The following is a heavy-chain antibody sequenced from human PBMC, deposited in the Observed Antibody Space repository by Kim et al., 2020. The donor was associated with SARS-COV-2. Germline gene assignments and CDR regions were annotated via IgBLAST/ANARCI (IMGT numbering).Heavy chain of an antibody. Sequence: YNPSLKSRVTISVDTSKNQFSLKLSSVTAADTAVYYCARELYPGLDYFDYWGQGTLVTVSS. CDR3: ARELYPGLDYFDY. D-gene: IGHD2-8*01. V-gene: IGHV4-59*01. J-gene: IGHJ4*02.